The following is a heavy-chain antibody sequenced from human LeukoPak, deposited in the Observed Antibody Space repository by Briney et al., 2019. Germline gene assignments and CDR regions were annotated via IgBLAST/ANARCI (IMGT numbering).Heavy chain of an antibody. J-gene: IGHJ4*02. Sequence: GGSLRLSCAAFGFTVRSDDMNWVRQAPGKGLEWVSHITSSSTIYYADSVKGRFTISRDNAKNSLYLQMNSLRDEDTAVYYCARRFDSWGQGTLVTVSS. CDR3: ARRFDS. V-gene: IGHV3-48*02. CDR2: ITSSSTI. CDR1: GFTVRSDD.